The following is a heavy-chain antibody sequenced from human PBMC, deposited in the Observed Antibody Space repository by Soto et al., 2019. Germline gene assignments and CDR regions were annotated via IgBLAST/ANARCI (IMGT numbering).Heavy chain of an antibody. V-gene: IGHV2-5*02. D-gene: IGHD3-3*01. CDR3: AHRVLRTVFGLVTTTAIYFDV. CDR1: GFSLTTSGVG. CDR2: IYWDDDK. J-gene: IGHJ4*02. Sequence: QITLNESGPTVVRPTEPLTLTCRFSGFSLTTSGVGVGWIRQSPGKAPEWLALIYWDDDKRYSESLKSRLTITKDTSKNQVVLTVSDLDPTATATYYCAHRVLRTVFGLVTTTAIYFDVWGQGTPVAVSS.